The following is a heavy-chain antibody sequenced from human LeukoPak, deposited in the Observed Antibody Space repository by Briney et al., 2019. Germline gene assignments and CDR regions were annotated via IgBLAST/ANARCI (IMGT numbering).Heavy chain of an antibody. J-gene: IGHJ4*02. CDR2: VSDSGRST. Sequence: GGSLRLSCAASGFTFSSYAMSWVRQPPGKGLEWVSAVSDSGRSTYYADSVKGRFTISRDNSKNTLYLQMNSLRAEDTAVYYCAKRGMTTIKEGFDFWGQGTLVTVSS. V-gene: IGHV3-23*01. CDR3: AKRGMTTIKEGFDF. D-gene: IGHD5-24*01. CDR1: GFTFSSYA.